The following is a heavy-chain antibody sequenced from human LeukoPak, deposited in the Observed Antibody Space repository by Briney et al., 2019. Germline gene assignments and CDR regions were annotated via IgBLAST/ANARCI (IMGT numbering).Heavy chain of an antibody. Sequence: ASVKVSCKVSGYTLTELSMHWVRQAPGKGLEWMGGFDPEDGETIYAQKFQGRVTMTEDTSTDTAYMELSSLRSGDTAVYYCATISGSYYQYFDYWGQGTLVTVSS. D-gene: IGHD1-26*01. CDR2: FDPEDGET. CDR3: ATISGSYYQYFDY. CDR1: GYTLTELS. J-gene: IGHJ4*02. V-gene: IGHV1-24*01.